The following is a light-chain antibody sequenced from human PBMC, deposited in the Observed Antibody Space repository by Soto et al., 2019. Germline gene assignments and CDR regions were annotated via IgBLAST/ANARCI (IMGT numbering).Light chain of an antibody. J-gene: IGLJ3*02. CDR1: SSNIGNNY. V-gene: IGLV1-51*02. CDR3: ATWDSSLSAGV. Sequence: QSVLRQPPSVSAAPGQKVTISCSGSSSNIGNNYVSWYQQLPGTAPRLLIYENNLRPSGIPDRFSGSKSGTSATLGITGLQTGDEADYYCATWDSSLSAGVFGGGTKLTVL. CDR2: ENN.